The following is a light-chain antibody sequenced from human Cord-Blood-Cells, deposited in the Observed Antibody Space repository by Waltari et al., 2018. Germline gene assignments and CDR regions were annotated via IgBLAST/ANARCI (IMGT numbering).Light chain of an antibody. CDR3: QQRSNWPLT. Sequence: EIVLTQSPATLSLSPGERATLSCRASQSVSSYLAWYQQKPGQAPRLLIYDASNRATCIPARFNDSGSGTDFTLTISSLEPEDFAVYYCQQRSNWPLTFGGGTKVEIK. CDR1: QSVSSY. CDR2: DAS. V-gene: IGKV3-11*01. J-gene: IGKJ4*01.